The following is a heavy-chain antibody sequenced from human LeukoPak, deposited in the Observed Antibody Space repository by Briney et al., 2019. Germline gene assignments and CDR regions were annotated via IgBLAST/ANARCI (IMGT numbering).Heavy chain of an antibody. V-gene: IGHV7-4-1*02. D-gene: IGHD3-22*01. CDR1: GNTSTSYA. CDR3: ARVDSSGYYNPLYYYYGMGV. CDR2: INTTTGNP. J-gene: IGHJ6*02. Sequence: GASVKFSCKAFGNTSTSYAMNGVRQAPGQGLEWLGWINTTTGNPTYAQGFTGRFVFSLDTSVSTAYLQISSLKAEDTAVYYCARVDSSGYYNPLYYYYGMGVWGQGTTVTVSS.